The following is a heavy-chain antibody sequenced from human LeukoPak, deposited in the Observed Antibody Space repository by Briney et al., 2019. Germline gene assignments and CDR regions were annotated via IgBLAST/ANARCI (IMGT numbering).Heavy chain of an antibody. Sequence: GGSLRLSCTASRFSISSYEMNWVRQAPGQGLEWVSYISSSGSTIFYADSVKGRFTVSRDNAKNSLFLQMDSLRAEDTAVYYCARYFCICATCSQAHYYYGMDVWGQGTTVTVS. V-gene: IGHV3-48*03. CDR3: ARYFCICATCSQAHYYYGMDV. CDR1: RFSISSYE. J-gene: IGHJ6*02. D-gene: IGHD1-26*01. CDR2: ISSSGSTI.